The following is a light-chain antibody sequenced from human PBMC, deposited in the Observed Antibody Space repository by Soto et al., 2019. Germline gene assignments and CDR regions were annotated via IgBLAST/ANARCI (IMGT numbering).Light chain of an antibody. J-gene: IGKJ4*01. CDR3: QRYNNWPLT. CDR2: GAS. CDR1: QRVGSD. V-gene: IGKV3-15*01. Sequence: EIVMTQSPATLSVSPGERATLSCRASQRVGSDLAWYQQKPGQAPRLLIYGASTRATGIPARFSGSGSGTEFTLTLSSLQSEDFAVYYCQRYNNWPLTFGGGTKVEIK.